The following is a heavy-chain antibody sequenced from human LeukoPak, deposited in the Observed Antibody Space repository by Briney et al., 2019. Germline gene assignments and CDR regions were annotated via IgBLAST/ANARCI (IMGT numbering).Heavy chain of an antibody. CDR2: IYPGDSDT. J-gene: IGHJ3*02. V-gene: IGHV5-51*01. D-gene: IGHD4-23*01. CDR3: ARTMTTVVTSAFDI. Sequence: GESLKISCKGSGNSFTNYWIGWVRQMPGKGLEWMGIIYPGDSDTRYSTSFQGQVTISADKSISTAYLQWSSLKASDTAMYYCARTMTTVVTSAFDIWGQGTMVTVSS. CDR1: GNSFTNYW.